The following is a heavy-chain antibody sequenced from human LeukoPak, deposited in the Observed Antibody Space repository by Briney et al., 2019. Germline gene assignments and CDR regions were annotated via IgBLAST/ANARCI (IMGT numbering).Heavy chain of an antibody. J-gene: IGHJ6*03. CDR1: GYTFTSYD. V-gene: IGHV1-8*01. CDR3: ARARSGYSSIDGWYYYYIDV. CDR2: MNPNSGNT. D-gene: IGHD6-13*01. Sequence: ASVKVSCKASGYTFTSYDINWVRQATGQGLEWMGWMNPNSGNTGYAQKFQGRVTMTRNTSISTAYMELSSLRSEDTAVYYCARARSGYSSIDGWYYYYIDVWGEGTTVTISS.